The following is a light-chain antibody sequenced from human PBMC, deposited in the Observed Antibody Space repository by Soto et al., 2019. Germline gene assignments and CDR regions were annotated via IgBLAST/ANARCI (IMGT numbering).Light chain of an antibody. CDR1: QSVTKS. CDR2: GAS. J-gene: IGKJ1*01. V-gene: IGKV3-20*01. CDR3: QQYGGSPRT. Sequence: EIVLTQSPGTLSLSPGERATLSCRASQSVTKSLAWYQQKPGQAPRLLIYGASSRATGIPDRFSGSGSGTDFTLTISRLEPEDFAVYYCQQYGGSPRTFGQGTKAE.